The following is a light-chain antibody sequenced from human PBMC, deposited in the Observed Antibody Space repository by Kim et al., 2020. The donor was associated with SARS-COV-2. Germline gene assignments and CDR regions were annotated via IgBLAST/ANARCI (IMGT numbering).Light chain of an antibody. CDR2: EDN. V-gene: IGLV6-57*01. CDR1: SGSIASNY. CDR3: QSYDSSNQV. J-gene: IGLJ3*02. Sequence: GKTVTISCTRSSGSIASNYVQWYQQRPGSSPTTVIYEDNQRPSGVPDRFSGSSDSSSNSASLTISGLKTEDEADYYCQSYDSSNQVFGGGTKLTVL.